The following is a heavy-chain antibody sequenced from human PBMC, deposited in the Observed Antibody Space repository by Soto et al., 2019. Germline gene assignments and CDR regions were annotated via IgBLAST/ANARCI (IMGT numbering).Heavy chain of an antibody. CDR1: GFTFSSYA. Sequence: GGSLRLSCAASGFTFSSYAMGWVRQAPGKGLEWVSAISGSGGSTYYADSVKGRFTISRDNSKNTLYLQMNSLRAEDTAVYYCAKYHIAHGGGSSRPGGFDLWGRGTLVTVSS. CDR2: ISGSGGST. D-gene: IGHD1-26*01. J-gene: IGHJ2*01. V-gene: IGHV3-23*01. CDR3: AKYHIAHGGGSSRPGGFDL.